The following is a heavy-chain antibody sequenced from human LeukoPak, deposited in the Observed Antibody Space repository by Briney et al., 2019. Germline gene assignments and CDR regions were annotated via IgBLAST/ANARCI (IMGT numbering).Heavy chain of an antibody. CDR2: INPNSGGT. D-gene: IGHD4-17*01. V-gene: IGHV1-2*02. Sequence: ASVKVSCKASGYTFTGYYMHWVRQAPGQGLEWMGWINPNSGGTNYAQKFQGRVTMTRDTSISTAYMELSRLRSDDTAVYYCAGPYGDYYFHPFDPWGQGTLVTVSS. CDR3: AGPYGDYYFHPFDP. CDR1: GYTFTGYY. J-gene: IGHJ5*02.